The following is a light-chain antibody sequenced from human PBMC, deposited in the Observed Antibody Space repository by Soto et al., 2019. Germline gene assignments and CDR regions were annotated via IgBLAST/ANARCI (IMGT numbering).Light chain of an antibody. CDR1: SSDVGGYNY. CDR2: EVS. V-gene: IGLV2-14*01. Sequence: QSALTQPASVSGSPGQSITISCTGTSSDVGGYNYVSWYQQHPGKAPKLMIYEVSNRPSGVSNRFSGSKSGNTASLTISGLQAEDVSDYYCSSYTVFVGFTKRTVL. CDR3: SSYTV. J-gene: IGLJ2*01.